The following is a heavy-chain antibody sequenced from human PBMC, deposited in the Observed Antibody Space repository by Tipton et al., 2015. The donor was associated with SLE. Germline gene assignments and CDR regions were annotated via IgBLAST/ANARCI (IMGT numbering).Heavy chain of an antibody. Sequence: SLRLSCAASGFTFSSSALSWVRQAPGKGLEWVSAISGSGGSTYYADSVTGRFTISIDNAKNSLYLQMNSLRAEDTAVYYCARDQWLGGIDYWGQGTLVTVSS. D-gene: IGHD6-19*01. CDR3: ARDQWLGGIDY. CDR1: GFTFSSSA. V-gene: IGHV3-23*01. CDR2: ISGSGGST. J-gene: IGHJ4*02.